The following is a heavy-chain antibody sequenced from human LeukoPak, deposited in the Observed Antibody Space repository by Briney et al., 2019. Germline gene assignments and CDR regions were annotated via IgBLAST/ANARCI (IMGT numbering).Heavy chain of an antibody. CDR3: ARDSSAAAGTKAFDY. J-gene: IGHJ4*02. Sequence: SETLSLTCTVSGGSISSSSYYWGWIRQPPGKGLEWIGSIYYSGSTYYNPSLKSRVTISVDTSKNQFSLKLSSVTAADTAVYYCARDSSAAAGTKAFDYWGQGTLVTVSS. CDR2: IYYSGST. CDR1: GGSISSSSYY. V-gene: IGHV4-39*07. D-gene: IGHD6-13*01.